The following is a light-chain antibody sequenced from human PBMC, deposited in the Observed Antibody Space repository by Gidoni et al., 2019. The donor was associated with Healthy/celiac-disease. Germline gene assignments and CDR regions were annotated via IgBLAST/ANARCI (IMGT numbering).Light chain of an antibody. CDR1: QSIGPF. V-gene: IGKV1-39*01. CDR3: QQGTSPPPT. CDR2: PPS. Sequence: DIQMTQSPPSLSASVGDRVTITCRASQSIGPFLNWYQQKPGKAPRPLIYPPSIFQSGVPSRFRGLGSGTDFPFTLASRHPEDFPTYSCQQGTSPPPTFGQGTKLEIK. J-gene: IGKJ2*01.